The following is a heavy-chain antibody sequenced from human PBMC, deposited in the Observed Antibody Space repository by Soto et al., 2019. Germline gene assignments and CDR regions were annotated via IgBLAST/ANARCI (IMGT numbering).Heavy chain of an antibody. J-gene: IGHJ3*02. Sequence: GGSLRLCCAASGFTFSSYSMNWVRQAPGKGLEWVSSVSSSSSYIYYADSVKGRFTISRDNAKNSLYLQMNSLRAEDTAVYYCARDLGYYDSSGRRSAFDIWGQGTMVTVSS. CDR1: GFTFSSYS. CDR3: ARDLGYYDSSGRRSAFDI. CDR2: VSSSSSYI. V-gene: IGHV3-21*01. D-gene: IGHD3-22*01.